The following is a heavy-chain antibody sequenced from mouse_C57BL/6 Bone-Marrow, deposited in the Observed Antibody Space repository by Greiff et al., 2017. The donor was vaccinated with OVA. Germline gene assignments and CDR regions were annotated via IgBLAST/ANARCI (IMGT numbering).Heavy chain of an antibody. V-gene: IGHV10-3*01. CDR2: IRSKSSNYAT. D-gene: IGHD2-12*01. CDR1: GFTFNTYA. CDR3: VRDRVRPYVGYFDV. Sequence: EVQLQQSGGGLVQPKGSLKLSCAASGFTFNTYAMHWVRQAPGKGLEWVARIRSKSSNYATYYADSVKDRFTISRDDSQSMLYLQMNNLKTEDTAMYYCVRDRVRPYVGYFDVWGTGTTVTVSS. J-gene: IGHJ1*03.